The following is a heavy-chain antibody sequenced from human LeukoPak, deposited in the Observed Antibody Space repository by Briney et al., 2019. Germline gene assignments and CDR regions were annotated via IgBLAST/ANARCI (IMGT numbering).Heavy chain of an antibody. V-gene: IGHV4-59*08. CDR2: VYNSGDT. CDR1: GGSTSSDY. Sequence: SETLSLTCTISGGSTSSDYWSWIRQSPGKGLEWVGYVYNSGDTGKNPSLKSRVTILLDTSKNQCSLKLTSVSAADTAVYYCARLKLGAYFDLWGRGTLVTVSS. J-gene: IGHJ2*01. CDR3: ARLKLGAYFDL. D-gene: IGHD3-16*01.